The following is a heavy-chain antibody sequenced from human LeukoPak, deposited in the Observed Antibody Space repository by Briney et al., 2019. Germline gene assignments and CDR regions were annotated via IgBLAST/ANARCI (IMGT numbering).Heavy chain of an antibody. CDR2: ISSSSSYI. J-gene: IGHJ3*02. D-gene: IGHD2-2*02. Sequence: GGSLRLSCAASGFTFSSYSMNWVRQAPGKGLEWVSSISSSSSYIYYADSVKGRFTISRDNAKNSLYLQMNSLRAEDTAVYYCARDAREGAIAAFDIWGQGTMVTVSS. CDR3: ARDAREGAIAAFDI. V-gene: IGHV3-21*01. CDR1: GFTFSSYS.